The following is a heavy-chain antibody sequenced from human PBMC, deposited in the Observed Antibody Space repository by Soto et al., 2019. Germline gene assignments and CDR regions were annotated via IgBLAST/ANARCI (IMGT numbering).Heavy chain of an antibody. CDR1: GDSVSSNSDA. V-gene: IGHV6-1*01. D-gene: IGHD2-15*01. CDR2: TYYRSKWYN. CDR3: TRDKRYSAQLYCSCGNCYSEYYYGMVV. Sequence: SQTLSLTCAISGDSVSSNSDAWNWIRQSPSRGLEWLGRTYYRSKWYNDYAVSVKSRITINPDTSKNQFSLQLNSVTPEDTAVYYCTRDKRYSAQLYCSCGNCYSEYYYGMVVWGRGTTVTVS. J-gene: IGHJ6*02.